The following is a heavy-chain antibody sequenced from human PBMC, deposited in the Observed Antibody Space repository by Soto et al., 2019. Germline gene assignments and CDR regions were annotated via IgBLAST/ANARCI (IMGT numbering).Heavy chain of an antibody. Sequence: PSETLSRTCAVSAYSMSSGHDWGWSRQPPGKGLEWVGSIYHTGSTYYNPSLQSRVTISVDTSKNQFSLKLSSVTAADTAVYYCAGDHGGSDYWGQGTLVTVSS. J-gene: IGHJ4*02. CDR1: AYSMSSGHD. D-gene: IGHD2-15*01. CDR2: IYHTGST. CDR3: AGDHGGSDY. V-gene: IGHV4-38-2*02.